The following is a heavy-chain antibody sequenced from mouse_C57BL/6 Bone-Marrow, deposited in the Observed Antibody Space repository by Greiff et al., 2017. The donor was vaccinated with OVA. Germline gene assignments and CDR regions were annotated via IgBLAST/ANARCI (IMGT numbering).Heavy chain of an antibody. V-gene: IGHV5-6*01. CDR1: GFTFSSYG. D-gene: IGHD1-1*01. CDR2: ISSGGSYT. Sequence: EVQVVESGGDLVKPGGSLTLSCAASGFTFSSYGMSWVRQTPDKRLEWVATISSGGSYTYYPGSLKGPVTISRDNTKNTLDMPRSSVKSQNTAMYDGARRDYYGRSYGDFDVWGTGTTVTVSS. J-gene: IGHJ1*03. CDR3: ARRDYYGRSYGDFDV.